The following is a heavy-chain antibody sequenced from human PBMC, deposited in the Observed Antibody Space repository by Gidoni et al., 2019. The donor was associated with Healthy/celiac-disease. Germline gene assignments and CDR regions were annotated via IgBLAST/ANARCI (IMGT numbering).Heavy chain of an antibody. J-gene: IGHJ3*02. Sequence: QVQLVASGGGVVQPGRSLRLSCAASGFTFSRYGTHWVRQAPGKGLEWVAVISYDGSNKYYADSVKGRFTISRDNSKNTLYLQMNSLRAEDTAVYYCAKEIIGYFDWLRDFLSPYAFDIWGQGTMVTVSS. CDR1: GFTFSRYG. V-gene: IGHV3-30*18. D-gene: IGHD3-9*01. CDR3: AKEIIGYFDWLRDFLSPYAFDI. CDR2: ISYDGSNK.